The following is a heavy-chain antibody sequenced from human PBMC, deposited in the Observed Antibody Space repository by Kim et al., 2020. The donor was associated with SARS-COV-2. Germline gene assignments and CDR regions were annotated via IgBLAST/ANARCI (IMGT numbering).Heavy chain of an antibody. CDR1: GGSFSGYY. D-gene: IGHD3-22*01. Sequence: SETLSLTCAVYGGSFSGYYWSWIRQPPGKGLEWIGEINHSGSTNYNPSLKSRVTISVDTSKNQFSLKLSSVTAADTAVYYCARGLPREREWGVSRSYYYDSIGYRYFDYWGQGTLVTVSS. CDR2: INHSGST. J-gene: IGHJ4*02. CDR3: ARGLPREREWGVSRSYYYDSIGYRYFDY. V-gene: IGHV4-34*01.